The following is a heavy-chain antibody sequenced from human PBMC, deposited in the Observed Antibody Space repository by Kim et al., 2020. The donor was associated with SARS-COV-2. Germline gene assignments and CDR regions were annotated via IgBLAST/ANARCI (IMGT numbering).Heavy chain of an antibody. CDR2: ISYDGSNK. CDR1: GFTFSSYA. Sequence: GGSLRLSCAASGFTFSSYAMHWVRQAPGKGLEWVAVISYDGSNKYYADSVKGRFTISRDNSKNTLYLQMNSLRAEDTAVYYCARDRKYYDILTGYLTPLGNYYYYGMDVWGQGTTVTLSS. J-gene: IGHJ6*02. D-gene: IGHD3-9*01. CDR3: ARDRKYYDILTGYLTPLGNYYYYGMDV. V-gene: IGHV3-30-3*01.